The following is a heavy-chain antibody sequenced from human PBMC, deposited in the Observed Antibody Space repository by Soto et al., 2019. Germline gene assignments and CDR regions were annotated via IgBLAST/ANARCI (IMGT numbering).Heavy chain of an antibody. Sequence: PSETLSLTCTVSGGSVSSGSYYWSWIRQPPGKGLEWIGYIYYSGSTNYNPSLKSRVTISLDTSKNQFSLKLSSVTAADTAVYYCARDNMVRGVSGWFDPWGQGTLVTVSS. CDR2: IYYSGST. V-gene: IGHV4-61*01. CDR1: GGSVSSGSYY. J-gene: IGHJ5*02. CDR3: ARDNMVRGVSGWFDP. D-gene: IGHD3-10*01.